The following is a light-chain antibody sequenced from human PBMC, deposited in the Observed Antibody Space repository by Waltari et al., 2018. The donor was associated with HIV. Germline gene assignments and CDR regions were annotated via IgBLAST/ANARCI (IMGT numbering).Light chain of an antibody. J-gene: IGKJ1*01. Sequence: EVVMTQSPATLSVSPGERAALACRASPSVSRNLAWYQQKPGQPPRLLIYAASTRASGVPVRISGTGSGTEFTLTISSLQSEDFAVYYCQQYDDWPRTFGQGTRVEIK. CDR2: AAS. CDR3: QQYDDWPRT. V-gene: IGKV3-15*01. CDR1: PSVSRN.